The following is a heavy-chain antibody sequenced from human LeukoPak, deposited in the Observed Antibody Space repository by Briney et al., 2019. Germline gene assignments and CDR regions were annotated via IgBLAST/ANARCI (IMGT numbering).Heavy chain of an antibody. V-gene: IGHV3-66*04. Sequence: GGSLRLSCAASGFTVSSNYMSWVRQSPGKGLEWVSIIFSGGNTYYADSVKGRFTISRDNSKNTLYLQMNSLRAEDTAVYYCARHLTGTTRDFDYWGQGTLVTVSS. CDR2: IFSGGNT. D-gene: IGHD1-20*01. CDR3: ARHLTGTTRDFDY. CDR1: GFTVSSNY. J-gene: IGHJ4*02.